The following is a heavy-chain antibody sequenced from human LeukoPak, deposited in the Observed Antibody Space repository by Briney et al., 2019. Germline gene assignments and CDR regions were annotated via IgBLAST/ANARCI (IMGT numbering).Heavy chain of an antibody. CDR3: ASANSLTGYSSGWYGKAFDY. CDR2: IIPIFGTA. J-gene: IGHJ4*02. CDR1: GGTFSSYA. D-gene: IGHD6-19*01. Sequence: GASVKVSCKASGGTFSSYAISWVRQAPGQGLEWMGGIIPIFGTANYTQKFQGRVTITTDESTSTAYMALSRLRSEDTAVYYGASANSLTGYSSGWYGKAFDYWGQGTLVTVSS. V-gene: IGHV1-69*05.